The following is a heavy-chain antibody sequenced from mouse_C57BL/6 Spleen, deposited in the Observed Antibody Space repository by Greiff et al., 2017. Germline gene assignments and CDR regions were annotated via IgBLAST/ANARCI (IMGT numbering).Heavy chain of an antibody. J-gene: IGHJ1*03. CDR1: GFNIKDYY. Sequence: VQLKESGAELVRPGASVKLSCTASGFNIKDYYMHWVKQRPEQGLEWIGRIDPEDGDTEYAPKFQGKATMTADTSSNTAYLQLSSLTSEDTAVYYCTVPLYYGSSYGYFDVWGTGTTVTVSS. CDR3: TVPLYYGSSYGYFDV. V-gene: IGHV14-1*01. D-gene: IGHD1-1*01. CDR2: IDPEDGDT.